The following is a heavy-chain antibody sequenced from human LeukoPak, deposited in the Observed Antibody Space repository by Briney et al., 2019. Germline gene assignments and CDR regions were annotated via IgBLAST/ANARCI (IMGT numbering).Heavy chain of an antibody. CDR3: HPSFGVVTLVHYYMDV. CDR1: GFTVSSSY. V-gene: IGHV3-66*02. CDR2: IYSDGNT. Sequence: GGSLRLSCAASGFTVSSSYMSWVRQAPGKGLEWVSVIYSDGNTYYADSVKGRFTISRDNSKNTLYLQMNSLRAEDTAVYYCHPSFGVVTLVHYYMDVWGKGTTVTVSS. J-gene: IGHJ6*03. D-gene: IGHD3-3*01.